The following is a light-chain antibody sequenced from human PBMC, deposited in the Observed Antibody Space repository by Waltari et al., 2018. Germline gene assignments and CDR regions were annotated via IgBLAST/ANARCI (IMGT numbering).Light chain of an antibody. V-gene: IGLV2-23*01. CDR2: GAT. CDR3: CTFTSSGTWV. CDR1: SDVGNYHL. Sequence: QSALTQPASVSGSPGQSITLSCTSDVGNYHLVSWYQQRPGTAPKLKIYGATKRPSGVSDRVSGSKSVNTASLTISGLQAEDEADYYCCTFTSSGTWVFGGGTKLTVL. J-gene: IGLJ2*01.